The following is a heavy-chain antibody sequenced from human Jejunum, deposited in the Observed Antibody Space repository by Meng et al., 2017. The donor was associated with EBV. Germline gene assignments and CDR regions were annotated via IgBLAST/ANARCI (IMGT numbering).Heavy chain of an antibody. V-gene: IGHV4-4*02. CDR1: GGSISDNDW. CDR3: AGNGYYALEY. CDR2: IYHGGGT. J-gene: IGHJ4*02. Sequence: QLQGSGRRLGKPSGTPSLTCVVSGGSISDNDWWSWVRQPPGKGLEWLGEIYHGGGTNYNPSLESRVTISVDKSKNQFSLKLNSVTVADTAVYYCAGNGYYALEYWGPGILVTVSS. D-gene: IGHD3-22*01.